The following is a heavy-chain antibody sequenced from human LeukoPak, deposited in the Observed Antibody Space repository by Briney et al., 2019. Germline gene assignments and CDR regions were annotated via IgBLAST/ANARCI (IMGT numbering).Heavy chain of an antibody. V-gene: IGHV3-23*01. D-gene: IGHD3-22*01. Sequence: GGSLRLSCAASGFTFSSYAKSWVRQAPGKGLEWVSAISGSGGSTYYADSVKGRFTISRDNSKNTLYLQMNSLRAEDTAIYYCAKDLRQTYYDSSGPLDYWGQGTLVTVSS. CDR1: GFTFSSYA. CDR2: ISGSGGST. CDR3: AKDLRQTYYDSSGPLDY. J-gene: IGHJ4*02.